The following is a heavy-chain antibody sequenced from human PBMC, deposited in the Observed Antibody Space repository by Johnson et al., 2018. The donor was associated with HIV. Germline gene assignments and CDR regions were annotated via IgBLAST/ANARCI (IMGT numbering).Heavy chain of an antibody. CDR1: GFTFSSYW. CDR3: AKTRGMATNGDAFDI. J-gene: IGHJ3*02. V-gene: IGHV3-74*01. Sequence: VQLVESGGGLVQPGGSLRLSCAASGFTFSSYWMHWVRQAPGKGLVWVSRINSDGSSTSYADSVKGRFTISRANAKNPLYLQMNSLRAEDTALYYCAKTRGMATNGDAFDIWGQGTMVTVSS. D-gene: IGHD5-24*01. CDR2: INSDGSST.